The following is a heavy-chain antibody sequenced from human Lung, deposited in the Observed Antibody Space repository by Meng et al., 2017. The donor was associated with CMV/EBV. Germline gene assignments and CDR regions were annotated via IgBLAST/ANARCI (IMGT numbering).Heavy chain of an antibody. V-gene: IGHV4-59*01. CDR2: VFHTGDT. CDR1: GDSMANFY. J-gene: IGHJ5*02. D-gene: IGHD2-21*02. Sequence: GSLRLSCNISGDSMANFYWTWIRQRPGKGLEWAGSVFHTGDTKCNSSLKGRLTLSVDTSRKQVSLRLVSLNTADTATYYCARGRSCVDGVCYDDHNYFGPWGQGTLVTVSS. CDR3: ARGRSCVDGVCYDDHNYFGP.